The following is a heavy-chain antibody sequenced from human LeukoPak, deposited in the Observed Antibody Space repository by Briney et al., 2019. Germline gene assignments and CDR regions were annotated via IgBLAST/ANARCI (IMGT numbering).Heavy chain of an antibody. J-gene: IGHJ4*02. CDR3: AKAAEYYYDSSGPLYFDY. Sequence: PGGSLRLSCAASGFTFSSYAMSWVRQAPGKGLEWVSAISGSGGSTYYADSVKCRFTISRDNSKNTLYLQMNSLRAEDTAVYYCAKAAEYYYDSSGPLYFDYWGQGTLVTVSS. D-gene: IGHD3-22*01. V-gene: IGHV3-23*01. CDR1: GFTFSSYA. CDR2: ISGSGGST.